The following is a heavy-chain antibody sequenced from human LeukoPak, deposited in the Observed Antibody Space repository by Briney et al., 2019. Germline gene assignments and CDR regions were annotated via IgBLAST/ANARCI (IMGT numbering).Heavy chain of an antibody. D-gene: IGHD2/OR15-2a*01. CDR3: ARANIYDALDV. Sequence: SQTLSLTFAISGDTVSNNSPAWNWIRQSPSRGLEWLGRTYYRSKWFYHYGSSVKGRISITPDTSKNQFSLQLTSLIPEDTAIYFCARANIYDALDVWGPGTLVTVSS. CDR2: TYYRSKWFY. J-gene: IGHJ3*01. V-gene: IGHV6-1*01. CDR1: GDTVSNNSPA.